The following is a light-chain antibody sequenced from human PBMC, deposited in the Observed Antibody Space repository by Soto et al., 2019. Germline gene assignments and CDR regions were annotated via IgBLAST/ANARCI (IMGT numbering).Light chain of an antibody. J-gene: IGKJ4*01. CDR2: DAS. CDR3: QQCTNWPPLT. Sequence: EIVIGQSSTTLSVSPGGRATLSCRTSQNVSTSLDWYQQKPGQAPRLLIYDASKRAIGTPARISGSGSGTDFTLTISSLEPEDFAVYYCQQCTNWPPLTFGGGTKVDIK. CDR1: QNVSTS. V-gene: IGKV3-11*01.